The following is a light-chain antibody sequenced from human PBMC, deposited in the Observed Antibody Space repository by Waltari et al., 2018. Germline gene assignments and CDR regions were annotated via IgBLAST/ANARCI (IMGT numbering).Light chain of an antibody. CDR1: SSDVGSYNL. CDR2: EVN. CDR3: CSYAGSSTYVV. Sequence: QSALTQPASVSGSPGQSINISCPGTSSDVGSYNLVSWYQQHPGKAPKLIIYEVNKRPSGVSNRCSGSKSGNTASLTISGLQAEDEADYYCCSYAGSSTYVVFGGGTKLTVL. V-gene: IGLV2-23*02. J-gene: IGLJ2*01.